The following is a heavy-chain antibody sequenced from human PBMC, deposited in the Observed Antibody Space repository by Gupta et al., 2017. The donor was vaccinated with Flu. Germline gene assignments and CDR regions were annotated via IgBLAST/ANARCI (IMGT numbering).Heavy chain of an antibody. CDR2: IKSKTDGGPT. J-gene: IGHJ4*02. V-gene: IGHV3-15*01. CDR1: GFTFTNAW. Sequence: EVQLVESGGGLVKPGGSLRLSCAASGFTFTNAWMNWVRQAPGKGLEWLGRIKSKTDGGPTDYTAPVRGRFAISRDDSKNTLYLQMSSLEPEDTAVYYCTTDVRYSGSYHYWGQGTLVTVSS. CDR3: TTDVRYSGSYHY. D-gene: IGHD3-16*02.